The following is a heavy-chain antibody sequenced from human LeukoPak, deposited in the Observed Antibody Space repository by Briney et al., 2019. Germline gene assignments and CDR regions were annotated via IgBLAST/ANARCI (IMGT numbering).Heavy chain of an antibody. J-gene: IGHJ4*02. Sequence: PGGSLRLSCAASGFTFSDYYMSWIRQAPGKGLEWVSYISSSGSTIYYADSVKGRFTISRDISTNTLYLQMNSLRPEDTAVYYCARGHLRIAALIDYWGQGTQVSVSS. CDR3: ARGHLRIAALIDY. CDR1: GFTFSDYY. D-gene: IGHD6-6*01. V-gene: IGHV3-11*04. CDR2: ISSSGSTI.